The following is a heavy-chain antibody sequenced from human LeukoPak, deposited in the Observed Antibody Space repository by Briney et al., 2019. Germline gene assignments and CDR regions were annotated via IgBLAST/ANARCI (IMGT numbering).Heavy chain of an antibody. CDR3: ARGAGILWFGEFRSYYMDV. Sequence: SVKVSRKASGGTFSSYAISWVRQAPGQGLEWMGGIIPIFGTANYAQKFQGRVTITADESTSTAYMELSSLRSEDTAVYYCARGAGILWFGEFRSYYMDVWGKGTTVTISS. CDR2: IIPIFGTA. V-gene: IGHV1-69*13. D-gene: IGHD3-10*01. CDR1: GGTFSSYA. J-gene: IGHJ6*03.